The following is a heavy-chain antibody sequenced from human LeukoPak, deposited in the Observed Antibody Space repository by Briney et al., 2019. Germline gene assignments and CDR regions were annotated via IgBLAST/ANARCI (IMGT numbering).Heavy chain of an antibody. CDR1: GGSISSSSYY. CDR3: ARLGEYCSSTSCYAGYFDY. V-gene: IGHV4-39*01. CDR2: MYYSGST. J-gene: IGHJ4*02. D-gene: IGHD2-2*01. Sequence: SETLSLTCTVSGGSISSSSYYWGWFRQPRGKGLEWIGSMYYSGSTYYNPSLKSRVTISVDTSKNQFSLKLSSVTAADTAVYYCARLGEYCSSTSCYAGYFDYWGQGTLVTVSS.